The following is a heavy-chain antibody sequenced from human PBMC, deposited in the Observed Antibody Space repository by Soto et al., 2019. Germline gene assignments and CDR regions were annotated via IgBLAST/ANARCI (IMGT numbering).Heavy chain of an antibody. CDR2: INSDGSST. J-gene: IGHJ6*02. Sequence: RWISKAPGKGLVWVSRINSDGSSTSYADSVKGRVTISRDNSKNTLYLQMNSLRAEDTAVYYCAKDIPYYYYGMDVWGQGTTVTVSS. V-gene: IGHV3-74*01. CDR3: AKDIPYYYYGMDV.